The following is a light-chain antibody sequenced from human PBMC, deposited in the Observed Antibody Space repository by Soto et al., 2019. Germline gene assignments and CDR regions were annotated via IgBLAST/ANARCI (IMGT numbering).Light chain of an antibody. CDR2: TVS. Sequence: PGERATLSCRASQGVGNKYLAWYQQRPGQAPSLLIYTVSSWATGVPDTISGSGSGTDFTLTISRLEPEEFAVYYCQQYTNVYGITFAQATRLEIK. V-gene: IGKV3-20*01. CDR1: QGVGNKY. J-gene: IGKJ5*01. CDR3: QQYTNVYGIT.